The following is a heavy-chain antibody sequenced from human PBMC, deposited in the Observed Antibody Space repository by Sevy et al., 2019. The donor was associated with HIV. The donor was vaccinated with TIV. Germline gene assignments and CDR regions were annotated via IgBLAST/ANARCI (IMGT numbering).Heavy chain of an antibody. CDR2: VSGSGGST. CDR1: GFTFSSYA. V-gene: IGHV3-23*01. Sequence: GGSLRLSCAASGFTFSSYAMSWVRQAPVKGLEWVSAVSGSGGSTYYADSVKGRFTISRDNSKNTLYLQMNSLRAEDTAVYYCAKEHLPVGEIAVAELDYWGQGTLVTVSS. D-gene: IGHD6-19*01. CDR3: AKEHLPVGEIAVAELDY. J-gene: IGHJ4*02.